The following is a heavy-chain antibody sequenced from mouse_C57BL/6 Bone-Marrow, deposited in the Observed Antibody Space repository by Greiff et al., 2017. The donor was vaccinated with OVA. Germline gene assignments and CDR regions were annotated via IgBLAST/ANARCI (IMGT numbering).Heavy chain of an antibody. CDR2: IHPNSGST. Sequence: VQLQQPGAELVKPGASVKLSCKASGYTFTSYWMHWVKQRPGQGLEWIGMIHPNSGSTNYNEKFKSKATLTVDKSSSTAYMQLSSLTSEDSAVYYCARGGHYGSSFFDYWGQGTTLTVSS. V-gene: IGHV1-64*01. CDR3: ARGGHYGSSFFDY. J-gene: IGHJ2*01. CDR1: GYTFTSYW. D-gene: IGHD1-1*01.